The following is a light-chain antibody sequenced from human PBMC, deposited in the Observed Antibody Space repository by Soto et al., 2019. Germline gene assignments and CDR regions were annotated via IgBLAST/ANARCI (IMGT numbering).Light chain of an antibody. CDR3: SSYRAYRTLEV. Sequence: SVLTQPDPRSASLRESLTLSLTGTNNDICCYNYVSWYQQHPGKAPKLVIYDVTSRPSGIPNRFSGSKSGFTASLTISGLQAEDDAHYFCSSYRAYRTLEVFGTGTKVTVL. V-gene: IGLV2-14*03. CDR2: DVT. J-gene: IGLJ1*01. CDR1: NNDICCYNY.